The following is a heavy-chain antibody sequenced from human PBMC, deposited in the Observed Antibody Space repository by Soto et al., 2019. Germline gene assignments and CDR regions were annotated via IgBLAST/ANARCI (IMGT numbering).Heavy chain of an antibody. D-gene: IGHD3-10*01. J-gene: IGHJ6*01. CDR3: ARYKYGSGSTTYGMDV. CDR1: GGTFSSYA. CDR2: IIPIFDTA. Sequence: SVKVSCKASGGTFSSYAISWVRQAPGQGLEWMGGIIPIFDTANYAQKFQGRVTITADESTSTAYMELSSLRSEDTAVYYCARYKYGSGSTTYGMDVWGQGTTVTVSS. V-gene: IGHV1-69*13.